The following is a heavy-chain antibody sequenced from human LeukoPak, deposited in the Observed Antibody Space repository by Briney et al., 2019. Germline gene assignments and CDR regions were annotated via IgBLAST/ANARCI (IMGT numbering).Heavy chain of an antibody. CDR2: ISAYNGNT. Sequence: ASVKVSCKASGYTFTSYYMHWVRQAPGQGLEWMEWISAYNGNTNYAQKLQGRVTMTTDTSTSTAYMELRSLRSDDTAVYYCAGHPLGYCSGGSCYSGVYGMDVWGQGTTVTVSS. J-gene: IGHJ6*02. D-gene: IGHD2-15*01. CDR3: AGHPLGYCSGGSCYSGVYGMDV. V-gene: IGHV1-18*04. CDR1: GYTFTSYY.